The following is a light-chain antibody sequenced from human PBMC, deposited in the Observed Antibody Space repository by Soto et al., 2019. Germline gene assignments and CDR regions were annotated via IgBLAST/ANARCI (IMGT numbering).Light chain of an antibody. CDR3: QQYNSYSLT. CDR1: QSISSW. Sequence: TQLTQSPSTLSAPVGNSGTITCRATQSISSWLAWYQRQPGKAPKLLIYDVSTLEGGIPSRFSGSASGTEFTLTSSSLQPDDFATYYCQQYNSYSLTFGQGTKVDIK. J-gene: IGKJ1*01. CDR2: DVS. V-gene: IGKV1-5*01.